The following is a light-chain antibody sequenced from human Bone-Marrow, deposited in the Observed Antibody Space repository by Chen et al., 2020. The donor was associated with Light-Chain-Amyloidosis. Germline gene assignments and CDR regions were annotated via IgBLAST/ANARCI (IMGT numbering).Light chain of an antibody. CDR1: NVGATS. Sequence: SYVLTQPSSVSVAPGQTATIACGGNNVGATSVHWYQQTPGQAALLVVYDDSDRPSGIPERSTGSNSGHTATLTISRVEAVDEAVYCCPVWDRSSKSPVFGGGTKLTVL. CDR3: PVWDRSSKSPV. V-gene: IGLV3-21*02. CDR2: DDS. J-gene: IGLJ3*02.